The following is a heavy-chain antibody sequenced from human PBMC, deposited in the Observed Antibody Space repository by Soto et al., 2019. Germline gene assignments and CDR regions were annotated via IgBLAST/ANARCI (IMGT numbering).Heavy chain of an antibody. CDR2: IIPIFGTA. Sequence: QVQLVQSGAEVKKPGSSVKVSCKASGGTFSSYAISWVRQAPGQGLEWMGGIIPIFGTANYAQKFQGRVTITADESTSTAYMELSSLRSEDTAVYYCVRSGTAMGGDYYFDYWGQGTLFTVSS. CDR1: GGTFSSYA. V-gene: IGHV1-69*01. J-gene: IGHJ4*02. D-gene: IGHD5-18*01. CDR3: VRSGTAMGGDYYFDY.